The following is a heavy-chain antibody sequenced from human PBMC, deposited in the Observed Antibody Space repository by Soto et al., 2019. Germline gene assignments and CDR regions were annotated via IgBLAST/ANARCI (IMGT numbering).Heavy chain of an antibody. CDR2: ISAYNGNT. V-gene: IGHV1-18*01. D-gene: IGHD2-15*01. J-gene: IGHJ5*02. CDR1: GYTFTGYG. Sequence: GASVKVSCKASGYTFTGYGISWVRQAPGQGLEWMGWISAYNGNTNYAQKLQGRVTMTTDTSTSTAYMELRSLRSDDTAVYYCARLGYCSGGSCYEWWFDPWGQGTLVTVSS. CDR3: ARLGYCSGGSCYEWWFDP.